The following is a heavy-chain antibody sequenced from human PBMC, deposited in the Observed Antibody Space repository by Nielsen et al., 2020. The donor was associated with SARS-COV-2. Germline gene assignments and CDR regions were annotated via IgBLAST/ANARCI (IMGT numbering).Heavy chain of an antibody. CDR3: ARDSERAVAGSDY. CDR1: GYTFTSYG. V-gene: IGHV1-18*01. J-gene: IGHJ4*02. CDR2: ISAYNGNT. Sequence: ASVKVSCKASGYTFTSYGISWVRQAPGQGLEWMGWISAYNGNTNYAQKFQGRVTMTRDTSTSTVYMELSSLRSEDTAVYYCARDSERAVAGSDYWGQGTLVTVSS. D-gene: IGHD6-19*01.